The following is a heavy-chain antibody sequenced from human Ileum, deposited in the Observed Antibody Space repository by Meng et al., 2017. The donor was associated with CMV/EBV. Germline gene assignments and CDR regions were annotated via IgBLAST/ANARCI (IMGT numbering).Heavy chain of an antibody. CDR2: INGESGNT. D-gene: IGHD2-21*02. CDR3: ARAGNVVTTTFDF. J-gene: IGHJ4*02. Sequence: KASGYTFAIYGITWVRQAPGQGLEWVGWINGESGNTHYAQKFQGRVIMTTDTSTKTAYMEFWSLRSDDTAIYYCARAGNVVTTTFDFWGQGTLVTVSS. CDR1: GYTFAIYG. V-gene: IGHV1-18*01.